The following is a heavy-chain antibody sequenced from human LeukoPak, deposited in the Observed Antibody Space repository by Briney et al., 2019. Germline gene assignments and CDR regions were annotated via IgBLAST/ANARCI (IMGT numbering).Heavy chain of an antibody. CDR3: AKDPRAGSGWGSFDS. J-gene: IGHJ4*02. CDR2: ISGSGDST. V-gene: IGHV3-23*01. Sequence: GGSLRLSCAASGFTFRSYAMSWVRQAPGKGLEWVSGISGSGDSTYYADSVKGRFSISRDNSKNTLYLQISSLSAEDTAVYYCAKDPRAGSGWGSFDSWGQGTLVTVSS. D-gene: IGHD6-19*01. CDR1: GFTFRSYA.